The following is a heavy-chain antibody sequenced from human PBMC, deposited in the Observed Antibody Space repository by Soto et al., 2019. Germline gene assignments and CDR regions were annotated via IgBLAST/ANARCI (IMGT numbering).Heavy chain of an antibody. V-gene: IGHV4-39*01. CDR3: ARQVPAAIRLGWFDP. Sequence: SETLSLTCTVSGGSISRSTYYWGWIRQPPGKGLEWIGSIYYSGSTYYRPSLKSRVTISVDTSKNQFSLKLSSVTAADTAVYYCARQVPAAIRLGWFDPWGQGTLVTAPQ. CDR1: GGSISRSTYY. CDR2: IYYSGST. J-gene: IGHJ5*02. D-gene: IGHD2-2*02.